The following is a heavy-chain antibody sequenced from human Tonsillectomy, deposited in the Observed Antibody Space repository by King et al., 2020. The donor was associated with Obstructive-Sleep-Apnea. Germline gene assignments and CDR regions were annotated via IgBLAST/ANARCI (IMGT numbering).Heavy chain of an antibody. CDR3: ARARGHYDILTGYYPGAFDI. Sequence: VQLVESGGGLVKPGGSLRLSCAASGFTFSSYSMNWVRQAPGKGLEWVSSISSSSSYIYYADSVKGRFSISRDNAKKSLYLQMNRLRAEDTAVDYCARARGHYDILTGYYPGAFDIWGQGTMVTVSS. CDR2: ISSSSSYI. J-gene: IGHJ3*02. D-gene: IGHD3-9*01. V-gene: IGHV3-21*01. CDR1: GFTFSSYS.